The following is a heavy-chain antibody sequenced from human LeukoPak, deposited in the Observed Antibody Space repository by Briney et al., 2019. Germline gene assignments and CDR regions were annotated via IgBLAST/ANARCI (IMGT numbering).Heavy chain of an antibody. CDR2: IYYSGST. CDR1: GGSISSYY. CDR3: ARSPPILRVTTSAAFMDV. J-gene: IGHJ6*03. D-gene: IGHD4-17*01. Sequence: SETLSLTCTVSGGSISSYYWSWIRQPPGKGLEWIGYIYYSGSTNYNPSLKSRVTMSIDTSKNQFSLRLGSVTAADTAIYYCARSPPILRVTTSAAFMDVWGKGTTVTISS. V-gene: IGHV4-59*08.